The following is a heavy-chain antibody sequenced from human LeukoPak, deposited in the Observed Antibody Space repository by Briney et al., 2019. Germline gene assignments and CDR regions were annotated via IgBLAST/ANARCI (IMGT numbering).Heavy chain of an antibody. V-gene: IGHV4-39*01. D-gene: IGHD1-1*01. J-gene: IGHJ6*02. CDR2: ISYSGRT. CDR1: GGSISSNLHY. Sequence: SETLSLTCTVAGGSISSNLHYWDWIRQPPGEGPEWIGSISYSGRTHYNPSLKSRVSISVDTSKNQFSLNLSSVTAADTAVYYCARKKTGATNGLDVWGQGTTVTVSS. CDR3: ARKKTGATNGLDV.